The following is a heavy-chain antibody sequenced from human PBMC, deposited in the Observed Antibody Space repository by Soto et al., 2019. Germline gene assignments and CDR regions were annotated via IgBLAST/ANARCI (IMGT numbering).Heavy chain of an antibody. D-gene: IGHD1-26*01. J-gene: IGHJ3*02. CDR1: GGSISSSSYY. CDR3: ARPSGGGASGPEGPFDI. CDR2: IYYSGST. Sequence: PSETLSLTCTVSGGSISSSSYYWGWIRQPPGKGLEWIGSIYYSGSTYYNPSLKSRVTISVDTSKNQFSLKLSSVTAADTAVYYCARPSGGGASGPEGPFDIWGQGTMVIVSS. V-gene: IGHV4-39*01.